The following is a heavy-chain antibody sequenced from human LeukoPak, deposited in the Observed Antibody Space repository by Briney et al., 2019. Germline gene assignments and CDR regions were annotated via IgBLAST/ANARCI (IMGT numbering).Heavy chain of an antibody. CDR1: GGSISSGGYY. V-gene: IGHV4-30-4*08. D-gene: IGHD4-23*01. J-gene: IGHJ3*02. CDR2: IYYSGST. CDR3: ARDFPVGGNFRDAFDI. Sequence: SQTLSLTCTVSGGSISSGGYYWSWIRQHPGKGLEWIGYIYYSGSTYYNPSLKSRVTISVDTSKNQFSLKLSSVTAADTAVYYCARDFPVGGNFRDAFDIWGQGTMVTVSS.